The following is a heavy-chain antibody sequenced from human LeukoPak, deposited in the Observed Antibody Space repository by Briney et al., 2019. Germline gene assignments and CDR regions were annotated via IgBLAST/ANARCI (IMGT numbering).Heavy chain of an antibody. CDR2: ISYSGGT. V-gene: IGHV4-31*03. J-gene: IGHJ4*02. CDR3: ARTLHLGEFYFDY. CDR1: GGSISSGGYY. Sequence: RPSQTLSLTCTVSGGSISSGGYYWSWLRQHPGKGLEWIGYISYSGGTYYNPSLKIRVTISVDTTKNQFSLNLSSVTAADTAVYYCARTLHLGEFYFDYWGQGTLVSVSS. D-gene: IGHD3-16*01.